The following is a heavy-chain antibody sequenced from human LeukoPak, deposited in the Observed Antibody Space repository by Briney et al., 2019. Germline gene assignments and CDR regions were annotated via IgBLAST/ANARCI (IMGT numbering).Heavy chain of an antibody. D-gene: IGHD6-19*01. CDR2: IIPIFGTA. V-gene: IGHV1-69*13. CDR1: GGTFSSYA. Sequence: SVKVSCQASGGTFSSYAISWVRQAPGQGLEWMGGIIPIFGTANYAQKFQGRVTITADESTSTAYMELSSLRSEDTAVYYCASIIAVAGTARDWGQGTLVTVSS. CDR3: ASIIAVAGTARD. J-gene: IGHJ4*02.